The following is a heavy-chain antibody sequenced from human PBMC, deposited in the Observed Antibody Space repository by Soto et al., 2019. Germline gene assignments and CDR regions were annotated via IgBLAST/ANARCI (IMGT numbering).Heavy chain of an antibody. J-gene: IGHJ4*02. V-gene: IGHV3-48*01. D-gene: IGHD2-2*01. CDR1: GFTFSSYS. CDR3: AREAYCSSTSCYYDSSGPHDY. Sequence: PGGSLRLSCAASGFTFSSYSMNWVRQAPGKGLEWVSYISSSSSTIYYADSVKGRFTISRDNAKNSLYLQMNSLRAEDTAVYYCAREAYCSSTSCYYDSSGPHDYWGQGTLVTVSS. CDR2: ISSSSSTI.